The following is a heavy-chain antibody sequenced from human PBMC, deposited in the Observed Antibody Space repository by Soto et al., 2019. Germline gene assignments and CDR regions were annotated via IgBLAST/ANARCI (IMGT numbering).Heavy chain of an antibody. CDR3: ARDSEEEYCSGGSCYPTDAFDI. CDR2: ISSSSSYI. V-gene: IGHV3-21*01. CDR1: GFTFSSYS. Sequence: PGGSLRLSCAASGFTFSSYSMNWVRQAPGKGLEWVSSISSSSSYIYYADSVKGRFTISRDNAKNSLYLQMNSLRAEDTAVYYCARDSEEEYCSGGSCYPTDAFDIWGQGTMVTVSS. D-gene: IGHD2-15*01. J-gene: IGHJ3*02.